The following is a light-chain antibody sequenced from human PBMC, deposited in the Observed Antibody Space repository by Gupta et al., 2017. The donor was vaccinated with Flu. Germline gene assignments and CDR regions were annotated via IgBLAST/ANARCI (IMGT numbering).Light chain of an antibody. Sequence: EIVLTQSPATLSLSPGERATLSCRASQSVSSYLAWYQQKPGQAPRLLIYDASNRATGIPARFSGSGYGKDFTLTISSREPEDFAVYYGQQRSNWPTFGHGTKVDIK. J-gene: IGKJ3*01. V-gene: IGKV3-11*01. CDR2: DAS. CDR3: QQRSNWPT. CDR1: QSVSSY.